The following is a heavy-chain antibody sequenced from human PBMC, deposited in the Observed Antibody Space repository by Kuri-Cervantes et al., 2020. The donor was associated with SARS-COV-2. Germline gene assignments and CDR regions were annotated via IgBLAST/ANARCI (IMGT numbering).Heavy chain of an antibody. CDR1: GGSISSYY. CDR2: IYYSGST. V-gene: IGHV4-59*01. Sequence: SETLSLTCTVSGGSISSYYWSWIRQPPGKGLEWIGYIYYSGSTNYNPSLKSRVTISVDTSKNQFSLKLSSVTAADTAVYFCARGRGGFTPYSDYWGQGTLVTVSS. D-gene: IGHD5-12*01. J-gene: IGHJ4*02. CDR3: ARGRGGFTPYSDY.